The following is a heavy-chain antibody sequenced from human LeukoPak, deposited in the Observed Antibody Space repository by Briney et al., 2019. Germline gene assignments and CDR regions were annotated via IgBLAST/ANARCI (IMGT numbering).Heavy chain of an antibody. D-gene: IGHD6-6*01. Sequence: ASVKVSCKASGYTFTSYGISWVRQAPGQGLEWMGWISAYNGNTNYAQKLQGRVTMTTDTSTSTAYMELRSLRSDDTAVYYCARDRRSSSSSWFDPWGQGTLVTVSS. CDR1: GYTFTSYG. V-gene: IGHV1-18*01. J-gene: IGHJ5*02. CDR2: ISAYNGNT. CDR3: ARDRRSSSSSWFDP.